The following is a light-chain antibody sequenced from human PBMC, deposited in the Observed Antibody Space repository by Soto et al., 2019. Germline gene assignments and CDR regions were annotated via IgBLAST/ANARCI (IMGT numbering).Light chain of an antibody. V-gene: IGKV4-1*01. CDR2: WAS. Sequence: DIVMTQSPDSLAVSLGERATINCKSSQSVLYSSNNKNYLAWYQQKPGQYPKLLIYWASTRESGVPDRFSGSGYGTYFTLTLSSLQAEDVAVYYCQQYYSTPLTFGGGTKVEIK. CDR1: QSVLYSSNNKNY. J-gene: IGKJ4*02. CDR3: QQYYSTPLT.